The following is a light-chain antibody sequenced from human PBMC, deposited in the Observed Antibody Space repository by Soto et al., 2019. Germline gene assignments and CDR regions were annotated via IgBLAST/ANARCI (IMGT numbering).Light chain of an antibody. CDR1: SSNIGAGYD. CDR3: QSYDSILSGVV. J-gene: IGLJ2*01. V-gene: IGLV1-40*01. Sequence: QSVLTQPPSVSGAPGQRVTISCTGSSSNIGAGYDVHWYQQLPGTAPKLLIYGNSNRPSGVPDRFSGSKSGTSASLAITGLQAEDEADYYCQSYDSILSGVVFGGGTKRAVL. CDR2: GNS.